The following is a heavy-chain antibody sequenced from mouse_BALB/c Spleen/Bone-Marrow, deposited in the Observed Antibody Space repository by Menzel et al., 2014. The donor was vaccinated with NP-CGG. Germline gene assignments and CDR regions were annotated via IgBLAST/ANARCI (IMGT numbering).Heavy chain of an antibody. V-gene: IGHV1S81*02. D-gene: IGHD5-1*01. CDR3: TRLPH. Sequence: VQLQQSGAELVKPGASVKLSCKASGYTFTSYYVYWVKQRPGQGLEWIGEINPSNGGTNFNEKFKSRATLTVDKSSSTAYMQLSSLTSEDSAVYYCTRLPHWGQGTSVTVSS. CDR2: INPSNGGT. J-gene: IGHJ4*01. CDR1: GYTFTSYY.